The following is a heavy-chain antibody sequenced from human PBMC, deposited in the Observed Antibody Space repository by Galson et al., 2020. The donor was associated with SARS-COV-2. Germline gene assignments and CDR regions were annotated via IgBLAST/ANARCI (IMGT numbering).Heavy chain of an antibody. D-gene: IGHD3-10*01. V-gene: IGHV3-74*01. Sequence: GGSLRLSCAASGFTFSVNWMHWVRQAPGKGLEWVSRINGDGSSTYYADSLKGRFTISRDNAKNTVYLQMNSLRAEDTAVYFCARDTSRAPDYWGRGTLVTVSS. CDR1: GFTFSVNW. CDR3: ARDTSRAPDY. J-gene: IGHJ4*02. CDR2: INGDGSST.